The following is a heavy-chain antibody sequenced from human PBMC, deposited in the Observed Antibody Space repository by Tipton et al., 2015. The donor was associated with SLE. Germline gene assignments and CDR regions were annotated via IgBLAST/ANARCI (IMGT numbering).Heavy chain of an antibody. CDR2: SDDRGSI. J-gene: IGHJ4*02. CDR3: ANYFYDATGYQSVDD. CDR1: GASISSFF. Sequence: TLSLTCTVSGASISSFFCSWVRQPPGQGLEWIGYSDDRGSINYNPSLKSRVTISVDTSKNQFSLKLTSVTTADTAVYYCANYFYDATGYQSVDDWGQGALVTVSS. D-gene: IGHD3-22*01. V-gene: IGHV4-59*01.